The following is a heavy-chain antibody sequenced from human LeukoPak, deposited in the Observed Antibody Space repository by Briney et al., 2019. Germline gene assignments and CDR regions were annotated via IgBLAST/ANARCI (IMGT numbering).Heavy chain of an antibody. CDR1: GYTFTSYD. CDR3: ARGNLYYDFWSGLYYFDY. D-gene: IGHD3-3*01. J-gene: IGHJ4*02. CDR2: MNPNSGNT. V-gene: IGHV1-8*01. Sequence: ASVKVSCKASGYTFTSYDINWVRQATGQGLEWMGWMNPNSGNTGYAQKLQGRVTMTTDTSTSTAYMELRSLRSDDTAVYYCARGNLYYDFWSGLYYFDYWGQGTLVTVSS.